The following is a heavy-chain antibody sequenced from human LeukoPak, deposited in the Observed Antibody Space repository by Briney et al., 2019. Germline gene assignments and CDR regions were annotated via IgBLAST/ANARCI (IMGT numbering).Heavy chain of an antibody. CDR3: ARDTHRFSYSSSWYDDY. CDR1: GFTFSGSG. J-gene: IGHJ4*02. Sequence: PGGSLRLSCAASGFTFSGSGMHWVREAPGKGLEWVAFIRYHGSDKFYADSVKGRFTISRDNAKKSLFLQMNSLRAEDTAVYYCARDTHRFSYSSSWYDDYWGQGTLVTVSS. D-gene: IGHD6-13*01. V-gene: IGHV3-30*02. CDR2: IRYHGSDK.